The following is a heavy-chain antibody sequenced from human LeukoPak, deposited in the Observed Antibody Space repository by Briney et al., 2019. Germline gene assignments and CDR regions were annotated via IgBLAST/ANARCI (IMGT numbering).Heavy chain of an antibody. D-gene: IGHD4-11*01. CDR3: ARHIPMTTYDS. Sequence: SETLSLTCTVSGGSISSYYWSWIRQPPGKGLEWIGYIHYTGSTNYNASLNSRVTMSVDTSKNQFSLRLGSVTAADTAVYYCARHIPMTTYDSWGQGTLVTVSS. V-gene: IGHV4-59*08. CDR1: GGSISSYY. J-gene: IGHJ4*02. CDR2: IHYTGST.